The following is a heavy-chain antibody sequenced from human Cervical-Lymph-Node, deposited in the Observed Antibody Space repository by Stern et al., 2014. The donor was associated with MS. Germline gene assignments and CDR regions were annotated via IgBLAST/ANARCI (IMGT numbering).Heavy chain of an antibody. J-gene: IGHJ5*02. CDR2: ISAVFGTS. V-gene: IGHV1-69*01. D-gene: IGHD6-13*01. CDR1: GGTFSKFP. Sequence: VQLVQSGAEVKKPGASVKVSCKASGGTFSKFPSSWVRQAPGQGLEWMGGISAVFGTSPDAQEFRGRVTITADVSTSTVYMELSSLRSNDTAVDYCALSSETSDRWYSLGYDLWGQGTLVTVSS. CDR3: ALSSETSDRWYSLGYDL.